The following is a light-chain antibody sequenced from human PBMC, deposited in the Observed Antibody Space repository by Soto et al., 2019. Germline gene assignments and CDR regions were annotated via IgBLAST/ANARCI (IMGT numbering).Light chain of an antibody. CDR1: QSVSSSY. V-gene: IGKV3-20*01. CDR2: GAS. CDR3: QQYGSSPWT. Sequence: EIVLTQSPGTLSLSPGERATLSCRASQSVSSSYLAWYQQKPGQAPRPLIYGASSRAIGIPDRFSGSGSGTDSTLPISRMETDDLEVYYCQQYGSSPWTLGQGTKVHIK. J-gene: IGKJ1*01.